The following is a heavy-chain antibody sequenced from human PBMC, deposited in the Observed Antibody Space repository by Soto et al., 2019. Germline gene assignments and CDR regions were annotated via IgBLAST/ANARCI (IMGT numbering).Heavy chain of an antibody. CDR3: ARENNVLPGGYFDY. D-gene: IGHD3-10*01. Sequence: QLQLQESGSGLVKPSQTLSLTCAVSGGSINSGGYSWSWIRQPPGKGLEWIGYIYHSGSTYYNPSLKRRVTISVDRSKNQFPLKLSSVTAADTAVYYCARENNVLPGGYFDYWGQGTLVTVSS. V-gene: IGHV4-30-2*01. CDR2: IYHSGST. J-gene: IGHJ4*02. CDR1: GGSINSGGYS.